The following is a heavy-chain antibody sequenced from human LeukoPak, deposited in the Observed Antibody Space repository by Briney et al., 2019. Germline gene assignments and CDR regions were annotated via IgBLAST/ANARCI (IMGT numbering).Heavy chain of an antibody. CDR1: GYTFTSYG. V-gene: IGHV1-18*01. CDR3: ARGPITMIVVVTDLYDY. Sequence: ASVKVSCKASGYTFTSYGISWVRQAPGQGLEWVGWISAYNGNTNYAQKLQGRVTMTTDTSTSTAYMELRSLRSDDTAVYYCARGPITMIVVVTDLYDYWGQGTLVTVSS. CDR2: ISAYNGNT. J-gene: IGHJ4*02. D-gene: IGHD3-22*01.